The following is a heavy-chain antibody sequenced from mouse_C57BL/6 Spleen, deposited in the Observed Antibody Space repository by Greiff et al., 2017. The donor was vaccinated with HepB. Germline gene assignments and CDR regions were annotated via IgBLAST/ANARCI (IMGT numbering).Heavy chain of an antibody. CDR2: IDPSDSYT. V-gene: IGHV1-50*01. Sequence: QVQLQQPGAELVKPGASVKLSCKASGYTFTSYWMQWVKQRPGQGLEWIGEIDPSDSYTNYNQKFKGKATLTVNTSSSTAYMQLSSLTSEDSAVYYCARSNYGSPYAMDYWGQGTSVTVSS. CDR3: ARSNYGSPYAMDY. D-gene: IGHD1-1*01. CDR1: GYTFTSYW. J-gene: IGHJ4*01.